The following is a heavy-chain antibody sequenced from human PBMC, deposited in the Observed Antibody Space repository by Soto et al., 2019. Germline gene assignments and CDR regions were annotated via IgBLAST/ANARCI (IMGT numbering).Heavy chain of an antibody. CDR3: ARIDSFSGIYYFDY. Sequence: QVQLQQWGAGLLKPSETLSLTCAVYGGSFSGHYWTWIRQVPGKGLEWIGEIDRGGRTNHNPSLKRRVTLSVDTSKNQFSLKLISVTAADTAMYYCARIDSFSGIYYFDYWGQGTLVTVSS. D-gene: IGHD1-26*01. CDR2: IDRGGRT. CDR1: GGSFSGHY. J-gene: IGHJ4*02. V-gene: IGHV4-34*01.